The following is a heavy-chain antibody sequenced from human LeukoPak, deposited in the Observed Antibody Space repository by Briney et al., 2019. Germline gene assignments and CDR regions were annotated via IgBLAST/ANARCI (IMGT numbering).Heavy chain of an antibody. V-gene: IGHV4-4*07. Sequence: SETLSLTCTVSGGSISSYYWSWIRQPAGKGLEWIGRIYTSGSTNYNPSLKSRVTMPVDTSKNQFSLKLSSVTAADTAVYYCARSLYSSSWYRYYYYGMDVWGQGTTVTVSS. CDR2: IYTSGST. J-gene: IGHJ6*02. CDR3: ARSLYSSSWYRYYYYGMDV. D-gene: IGHD6-13*01. CDR1: GGSISSYY.